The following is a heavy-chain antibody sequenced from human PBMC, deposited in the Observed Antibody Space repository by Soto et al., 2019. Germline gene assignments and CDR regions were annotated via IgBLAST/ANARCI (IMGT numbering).Heavy chain of an antibody. V-gene: IGHV4-31*03. CDR1: GGSISSGVYY. CDR3: ARGGSYHELVSDH. CDR2: IYYSGST. D-gene: IGHD3-16*02. Sequence: QVQLQESGPGLVKPSQTLSLTCTVSGGSISSGVYYWNWIRQYPGKGLEWIGYIYYSGSTYYNPSLTSRVXXSXDXXKNQFSLKLSSVTAADTAVYYCARGGSYHELVSDHWGQGTLVTVSS. J-gene: IGHJ4*02.